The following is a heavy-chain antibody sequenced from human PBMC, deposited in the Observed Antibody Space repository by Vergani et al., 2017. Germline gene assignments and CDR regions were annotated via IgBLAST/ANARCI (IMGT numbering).Heavy chain of an antibody. Sequence: QVQLVESGGGVVQPGRSLRLSCAASGFTFSSYAMHWVRQAPGKGLEWVAVISYDGSNQYYADSVKGRFTISRDNSKNTLYLQMNSLRAEDTDLYYCARDSRRVVAPFDFGYWGQGTLVTVSS. CDR2: ISYDGSNQ. CDR3: ARDSRRVVAPFDFGY. J-gene: IGHJ4*02. CDR1: GFTFSSYA. D-gene: IGHD2-15*01. V-gene: IGHV3-30-3*01.